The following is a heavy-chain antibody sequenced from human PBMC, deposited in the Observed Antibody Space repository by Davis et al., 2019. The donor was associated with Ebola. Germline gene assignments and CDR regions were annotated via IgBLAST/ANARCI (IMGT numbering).Heavy chain of an antibody. V-gene: IGHV4-59*08. Sequence: MPSETLSLTCAVSGGSISSYYWSWIRQPPGKGLEWIGYIYYSGGTNYNPSLKSRVTISVDTSKNQFSLKLSSVTAADTAVYYCARHGNTVTTLWYFDLWGRGTLVTVSS. CDR1: GGSISSYY. J-gene: IGHJ2*01. D-gene: IGHD4-17*01. CDR3: ARHGNTVTTLWYFDL. CDR2: IYYSGGT.